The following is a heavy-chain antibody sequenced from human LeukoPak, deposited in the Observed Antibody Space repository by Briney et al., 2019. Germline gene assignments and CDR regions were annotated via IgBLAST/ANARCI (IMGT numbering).Heavy chain of an antibody. CDR1: GYTFTGYY. V-gene: IGHV1-2*02. Sequence: ASVKVSCKASGYTFTGYYMHWVRQAPGQGLEWMGWINPNSGGTNYAQKFQGRVTMTRDTSISTAYMELSRLRSDDTAVYYCARESVANKGYYFDYWGQGTLVTVSS. J-gene: IGHJ4*02. CDR2: INPNSGGT. D-gene: IGHD2-15*01. CDR3: ARESVANKGYYFDY.